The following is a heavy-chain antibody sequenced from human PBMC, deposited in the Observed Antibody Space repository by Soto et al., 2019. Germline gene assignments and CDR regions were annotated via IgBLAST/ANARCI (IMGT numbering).Heavy chain of an antibody. CDR1: GFTFSTYA. V-gene: IGHV3-23*01. D-gene: IGHD7-27*01. Sequence: EGSLRLSCAGAGFTFSTYAMSWVRQAPGKGLEWVSAISASGTNTFYAGSVKGRFTISRDNSRNTLSLQMNSLRADDTAVYYCALRKTGSYFDYWGQGTLVTVSS. CDR3: ALRKTGSYFDY. CDR2: ISASGTNT. J-gene: IGHJ4*02.